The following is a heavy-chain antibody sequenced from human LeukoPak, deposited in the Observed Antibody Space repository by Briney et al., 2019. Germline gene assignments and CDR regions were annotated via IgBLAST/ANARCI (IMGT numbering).Heavy chain of an antibody. CDR3: AREYYYDSSGYNIDY. CDR2: ISAYNGNT. D-gene: IGHD3-22*01. J-gene: IGHJ4*02. CDR1: GYTFTSYG. V-gene: IGHV1-18*01. Sequence: GASVNVSFKASGYTFTSYGISWVRQAPGQGLEWMGWISAYNGNTNYAQKLQGRVTMTTDTSTSTAYMELRSLRSDDTAVYYCAREYYYDSSGYNIDYWGQGTLVTVSS.